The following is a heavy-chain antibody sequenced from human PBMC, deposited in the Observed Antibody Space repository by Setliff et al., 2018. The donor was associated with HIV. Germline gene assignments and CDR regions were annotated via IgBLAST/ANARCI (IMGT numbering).Heavy chain of an antibody. CDR3: VLYSTGASRFDY. V-gene: IGHV1-69-2*01. CDR2: IDPENDET. CDR1: GYTFIDKY. D-gene: IGHD2-8*01. J-gene: IGHJ4*02. Sequence: ASVKVSCKASGYTFIDKYMHWVRQAPGKGLHWMGRIDPENDETKYSQKFQVRFTMTADRSTDTAYMELSGLRSEDTAIYYCVLYSTGASRFDYLGQGTLVTVSS.